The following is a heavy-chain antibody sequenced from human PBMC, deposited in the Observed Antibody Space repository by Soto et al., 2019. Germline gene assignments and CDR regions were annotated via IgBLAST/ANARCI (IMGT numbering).Heavy chain of an antibody. V-gene: IGHV4-31*03. J-gene: IGHJ4*02. CDR3: ARGGIVDSDSRRLDN. Sequence: QVQLRESGPGLVKASQTLSLSCSVSGASINSGSYYWNWVREYPGRGLEWIANIHNGGTTYTTPSLRSRVSVSVDTSENQFSLKLTSVTVADTAVYYCARGGIVDSDSRRLDNWGQGILVTVSS. CDR1: GASINSGSYY. D-gene: IGHD3-22*01. CDR2: IHNGGTT.